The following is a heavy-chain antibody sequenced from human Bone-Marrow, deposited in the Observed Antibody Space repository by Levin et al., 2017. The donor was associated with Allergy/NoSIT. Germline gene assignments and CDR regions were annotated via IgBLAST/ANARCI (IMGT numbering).Heavy chain of an antibody. CDR3: AKHIQDFYDSSGELDY. V-gene: IGHV3-30*18. CDR2: ISFDGSIK. D-gene: IGHD3-22*01. J-gene: IGHJ4*02. Sequence: PGGSLRLSCAASGFSFTNFGMHWVRQAPGRGLQWVALISFDGSIKRFADSVKGRFTISRDNSKNTLYLQLDSLRPEDTAVYYCAKHIQDFYDSSGELDYWGQGTLVTVSS. CDR1: GFSFTNFG.